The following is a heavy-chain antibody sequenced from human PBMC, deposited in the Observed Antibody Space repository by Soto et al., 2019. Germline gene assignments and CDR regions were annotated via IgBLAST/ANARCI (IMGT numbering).Heavy chain of an antibody. CDR1: GFTFSSYA. V-gene: IGHV3-30-3*01. CDR3: ARVVGGY. CDR2: IAYDGSNK. J-gene: IGHJ4*02. Sequence: QVQLVESGGGVVQPGRSLRLSCAASGFTFSSYAMHWVRQAPGKGLEWVAVIAYDGSNKYYADSVKGRFTISRDNSKNTLYLQMNGLGAEDTAVYYCARVVGGYWGQGTLVTVSS. D-gene: IGHD3-16*01.